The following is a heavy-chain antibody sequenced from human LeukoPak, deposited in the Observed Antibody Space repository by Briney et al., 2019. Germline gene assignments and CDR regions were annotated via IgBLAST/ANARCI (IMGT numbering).Heavy chain of an antibody. CDR1: GFTFSSYA. Sequence: GGSLRLSCAASGFTFSSYAMHWVRQAPGKGLEWVAVISYDGSNKYYADSVKGRFTISRVNSGNTLYLQMNSLRAEDTALYYCAKVRVDAYVSPNDYWGQGTLVTVSS. CDR2: ISYDGSNK. J-gene: IGHJ4*02. CDR3: AKVRVDAYVSPNDY. D-gene: IGHD3-16*01. V-gene: IGHV3-30-3*01.